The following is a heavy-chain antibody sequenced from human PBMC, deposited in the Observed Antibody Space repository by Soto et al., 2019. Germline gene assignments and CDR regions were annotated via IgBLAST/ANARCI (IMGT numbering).Heavy chain of an antibody. D-gene: IGHD6-13*01. V-gene: IGHV3-21*01. CDR1: GFTFSSYS. Sequence: GGSLRLSCAASGFTFSSYSMNWVRQAPGKGLEWVSSISSSSSYIYYADSVKGRFTISRDNAKNSLYLQMNSLRAEDTAVYYCARDSNPHTSGYSSSWYSPTFDYWGQGTLVTVSS. CDR2: ISSSSSYI. CDR3: ARDSNPHTSGYSSSWYSPTFDY. J-gene: IGHJ4*02.